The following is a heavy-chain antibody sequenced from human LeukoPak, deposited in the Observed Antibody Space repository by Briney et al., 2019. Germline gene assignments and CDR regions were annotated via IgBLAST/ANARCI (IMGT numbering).Heavy chain of an antibody. CDR1: GYTFINYW. J-gene: IGHJ3*02. CDR2: IDPTDSYT. CDR3: ARLLTGDDAFDI. Sequence: GESLKSSCQGSGYTFINYWISWVRQMPGKGLEWVGRIDPTDSYTNYSPSFQGHVSISADKSIRTAYLKWSSLKGSDTAMYYCARLLTGDDAFDIWGQGTMVTVSS. V-gene: IGHV5-10-1*01. D-gene: IGHD7-27*01.